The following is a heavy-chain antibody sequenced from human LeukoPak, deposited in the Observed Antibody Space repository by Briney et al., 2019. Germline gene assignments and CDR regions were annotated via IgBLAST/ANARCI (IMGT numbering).Heavy chain of an antibody. CDR2: ISWNSGSI. CDR1: GFTFDDYA. CDR3: AKDNYYDPIKYYFDY. V-gene: IGHV3-9*01. J-gene: IGHJ4*02. Sequence: GRSLRLSCAASGFTFDDYAMHWVRQAPGKGLEWVSGISWNSGSIGYADSVKGRFTISRDNAKNSLYLQMNSLRAEDTALYYSAKDNYYDPIKYYFDYWGQGTLVTVSS. D-gene: IGHD3-22*01.